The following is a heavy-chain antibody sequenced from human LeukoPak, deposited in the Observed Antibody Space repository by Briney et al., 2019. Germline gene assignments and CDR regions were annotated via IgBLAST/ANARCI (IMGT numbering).Heavy chain of an antibody. V-gene: IGHV4-39*07. CDR3: ARTDILTPMIDY. D-gene: IGHD3-9*01. Sequence: PSETLSLTCTISGDSIGRINYFWGWIRQAPGKGLEWIVSMSYSGHTYYNPSLKSRVTTSIDTSKNQLSLNLKSVTAADTAVYYCARTDILTPMIDYWGQGTLVTVSS. CDR2: MSYSGHT. CDR1: GDSIGRINYF. J-gene: IGHJ4*02.